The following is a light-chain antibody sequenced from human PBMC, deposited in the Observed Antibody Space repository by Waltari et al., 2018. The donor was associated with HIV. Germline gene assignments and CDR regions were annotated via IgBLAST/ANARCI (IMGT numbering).Light chain of an antibody. CDR2: AES. Sequence: DIQLTQSPSSLSASVGDRVTITCRASQSISGYLNWYQQKPGKAPRSLIYAESSLQSGVPSRFRGSGSGPEFSLTIDSLQPEDFATYYCQQFYTMPVTFGQGTKLDIK. V-gene: IGKV1-39*01. CDR1: QSISGY. J-gene: IGKJ2*01. CDR3: QQFYTMPVT.